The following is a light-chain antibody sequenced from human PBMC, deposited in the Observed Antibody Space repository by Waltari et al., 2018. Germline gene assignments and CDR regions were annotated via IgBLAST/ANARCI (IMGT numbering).Light chain of an antibody. CDR2: QHN. J-gene: IGLJ2*01. CDR1: KLGDKY. V-gene: IGLV3-1*01. CDR3: QAWDSSTHVV. Sequence: SYELTQPPSVSVSPGQTASITCSGDKLGDKYASWYQQKPGQSPVLVIYQHNTRPSGIPGRFAASSAGNTATLTISGTQAMDEADYYCQAWDSSTHVVFGGGTKLTVL.